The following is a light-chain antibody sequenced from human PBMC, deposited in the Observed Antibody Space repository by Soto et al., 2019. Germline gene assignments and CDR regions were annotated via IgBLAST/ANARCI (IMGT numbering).Light chain of an antibody. Sequence: QSALTPPPSASGSPGQSVAISCTGPSSDVGGYHYVSWYQQHPGKAPKLMIYEVNKRPSGVPDRFSGSKSGNTASLTVSGRQAEDEADDYCSSYAGSSNVFGTGTKVTVL. CDR1: SSDVGGYHY. V-gene: IGLV2-8*01. J-gene: IGLJ1*01. CDR3: SSYAGSSNV. CDR2: EVN.